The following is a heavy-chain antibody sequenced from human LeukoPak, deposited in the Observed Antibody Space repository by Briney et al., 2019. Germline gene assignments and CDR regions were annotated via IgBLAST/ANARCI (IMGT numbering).Heavy chain of an antibody. CDR3: ARISTSWGHPLDA. D-gene: IGHD7-27*01. CDR2: IYVSGYT. V-gene: IGHV4-61*02. J-gene: IGHJ5*01. Sequence: SETLSLTCTVYGGSISGGIYSWSWIRQPAGKGLECIGRIYVSGYTNYNPSLVSRVTISADTSKNQYSLSLASVTAADTTVYYCARISTSWGHPLDAWGQGTLVTVSS. CDR1: GGSISGGIYS.